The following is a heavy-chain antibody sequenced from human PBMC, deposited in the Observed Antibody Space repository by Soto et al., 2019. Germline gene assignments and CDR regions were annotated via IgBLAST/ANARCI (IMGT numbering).Heavy chain of an antibody. CDR3: ARDGEMASFDP. D-gene: IGHD4-17*01. J-gene: IGHJ5*02. CDR2: ISSSSSTI. CDR1: GFTFSSYS. Sequence: VQLVESGGGLVQPGGSLRLSCAASGFTFSSYSMNWVRQAPGKGLEWVSYISSSSSTIYYADSVKGRFTISRDNAKNSLYLQMNSLRAEDTAVYYCARDGEMASFDPWGQGTLVTVSS. V-gene: IGHV3-48*01.